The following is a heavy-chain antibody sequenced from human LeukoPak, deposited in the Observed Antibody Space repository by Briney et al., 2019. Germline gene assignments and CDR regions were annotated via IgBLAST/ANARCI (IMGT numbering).Heavy chain of an antibody. CDR2: INLSGST. J-gene: IGHJ4*02. CDR1: GDSISTTANY. Sequence: PSETLSLTCAVSGDSISTTANYWGWIRQPPGKGLEWIGEINLSGSTNYNPSLKSRVTISVDTSKNQFSLKLSSVTAADTAVYYCARGRYYDFWSGYYEGRYYFDYWGQGTLVTVSS. CDR3: ARGRYYDFWSGYYEGRYYFDY. D-gene: IGHD3-3*01. V-gene: IGHV4-34*01.